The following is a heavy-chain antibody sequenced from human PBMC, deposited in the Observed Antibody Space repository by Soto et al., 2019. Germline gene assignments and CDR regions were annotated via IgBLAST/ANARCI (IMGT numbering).Heavy chain of an antibody. Sequence: QVQVVESGGGVVQPGRSLRLSCAASGFTFSSYGMHWVRQAPGKGLEWVAVISYHGSNKYYADSVKGRFTISRDNSKNTLYLQMNSLRTEDTAVYYCANDYGGGCDWLVVGDASDLWGQGTLVTVSS. D-gene: IGHD5-12*01. CDR3: ANDYGGGCDWLVVGDASDL. CDR1: GFTFSSYG. CDR2: ISYHGSNK. J-gene: IGHJ3*01. V-gene: IGHV3-30*18.